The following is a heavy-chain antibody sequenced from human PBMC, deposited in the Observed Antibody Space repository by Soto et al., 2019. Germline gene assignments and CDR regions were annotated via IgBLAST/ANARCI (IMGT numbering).Heavy chain of an antibody. D-gene: IGHD6-19*01. CDR1: GGSISSSSYY. V-gene: IGHV4-39*07. J-gene: IGHJ4*02. CDR3: VKGLNIDYNSAWFYFDY. CDR2: IYYSGST. Sequence: SETLSLTCTVSGGSISSSSYYWGWIRQPPGKGLEWIGSIYYSGSTNYNPSLKSRVTISVDTSKNQFSLKLSSVTAADTALYYCVKGLNIDYNSAWFYFDYWGQGTVVTVSS.